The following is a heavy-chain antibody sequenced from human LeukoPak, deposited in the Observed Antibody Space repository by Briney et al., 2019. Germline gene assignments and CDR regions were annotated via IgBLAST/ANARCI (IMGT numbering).Heavy chain of an antibody. V-gene: IGHV1-69*04. CDR1: GGTFSSYA. Sequence: ASVKVSCKASGGTFSSYAISWVRQAPGQGLEWMGRIIPILGIANYAQKFQGRVTITADKSTSTAYMELSSLRSEDTAVYYCARDIPWYFYDSAPWLGIWGQGTMVTVSS. CDR2: IIPILGIA. J-gene: IGHJ3*02. CDR3: ARDIPWYFYDSAPWLGI. D-gene: IGHD3-22*01.